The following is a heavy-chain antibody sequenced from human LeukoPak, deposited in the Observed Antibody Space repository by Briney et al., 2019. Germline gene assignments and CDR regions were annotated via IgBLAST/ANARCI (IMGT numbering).Heavy chain of an antibody. D-gene: IGHD2-21*01. Sequence: PSQTLSLTCTVSGGSISSGDYYWSWIRQPPGKGLEWIGHIYYSGSTYYNPSLKSRVTISVDTSKNQFSLKLSSVTAADTAVYYCARGLFSAYCGGDCYSDYWGQGTLVTVSS. CDR1: GGSISSGDYY. CDR3: ARGLFSAYCGGDCYSDY. V-gene: IGHV4-30-4*08. CDR2: IYYSGST. J-gene: IGHJ4*02.